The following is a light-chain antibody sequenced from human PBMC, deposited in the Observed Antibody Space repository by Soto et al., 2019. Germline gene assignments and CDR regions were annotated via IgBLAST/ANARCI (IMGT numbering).Light chain of an antibody. Sequence: QSALTQPPSVSGSPGQSVTISCTGTSSDVGNYNRVSWYQQPPGTAPKVIIYEVSNRPSGVPDRFSGSKSGNTSSLTISGLQAEDEADYTCRSYTSNSTYVFGTGTKLTVL. J-gene: IGLJ1*01. CDR3: RSYTSNSTYV. CDR1: SSDVGNYNR. CDR2: EVS. V-gene: IGLV2-18*02.